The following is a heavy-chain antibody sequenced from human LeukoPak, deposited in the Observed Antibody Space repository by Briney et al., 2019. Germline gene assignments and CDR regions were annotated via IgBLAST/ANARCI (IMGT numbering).Heavy chain of an antibody. D-gene: IGHD1-26*01. V-gene: IGHV1-2*02. J-gene: IGHJ3*02. Sequence: ASVKVSCKASGYSFIAYYMHWVRQAPGQGLEWMGWINPISGATNYAQKLQGRVTMTTDTPTSTAYMELRSLRSDDTAVYYCARFLLSGGFGSYQYKVYDAFDIWGQGTMVTVSS. CDR2: INPISGAT. CDR3: ARFLLSGGFGSYQYKVYDAFDI. CDR1: GYSFIAYY.